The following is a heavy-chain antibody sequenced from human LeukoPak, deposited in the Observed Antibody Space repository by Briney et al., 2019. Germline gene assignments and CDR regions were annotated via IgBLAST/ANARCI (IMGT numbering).Heavy chain of an antibody. Sequence: GRSLRLSCAASGFTFKIYAMHWVRQAPGKGLEWVAVISYDGSNKSYADSVKGRFTISRDNSKNTLYLQMNSLRAEDTAVYYCAKDRQWELLKYAFDIWGQGTMVTVSS. CDR3: AKDRQWELLKYAFDI. J-gene: IGHJ3*02. D-gene: IGHD1-26*01. V-gene: IGHV3-30*04. CDR2: ISYDGSNK. CDR1: GFTFKIYA.